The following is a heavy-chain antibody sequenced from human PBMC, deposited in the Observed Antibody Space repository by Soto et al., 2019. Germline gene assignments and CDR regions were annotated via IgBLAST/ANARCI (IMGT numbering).Heavy chain of an antibody. CDR1: GGSMSSGGYF. V-gene: IGHV4-30-2*01. J-gene: IGHJ3*01. D-gene: IGHD1-26*01. CDR3: SRELWEVAGAFDF. CDR2: IYHSGST. Sequence: SETLSLTCAVSGGSMSSGGYFWSWIRQPPGKGLEWIGYIYHSGSTYYNPSLRSRVTISVDRSKDQFSLNLSVVTAADTAVYYCSRELWEVAGAFDFWCQGTMGTL.